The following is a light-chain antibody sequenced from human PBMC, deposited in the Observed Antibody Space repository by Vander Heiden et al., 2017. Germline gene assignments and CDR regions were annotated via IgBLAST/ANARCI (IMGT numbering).Light chain of an antibody. CDR2: QYS. V-gene: IGLV3-1*01. J-gene: IGLJ2*01. CDR3: QAWDSSTARDVV. CDR1: KLGDNY. Sequence: SSALTQPPSVSVSPGQTASIPCSGDKLGDNYACWYQHQPGQSTVLVIYQYSKRTSGIAERCSCSNSGNTATLTISRTQAMDEADYYCQAWDSSTARDVVFGGGTKLTVL.